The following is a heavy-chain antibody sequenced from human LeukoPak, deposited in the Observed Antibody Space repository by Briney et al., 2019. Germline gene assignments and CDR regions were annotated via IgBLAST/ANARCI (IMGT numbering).Heavy chain of an antibody. CDR3: AAGMAARGKYYFDY. V-gene: IGHV5-51*01. J-gene: IGHJ4*02. CDR1: GYSFTSYW. D-gene: IGHD6-13*01. Sequence: GESLKISCKGSGYSFTSYWIGWVRQMPGKGLEWMGIIYLGDSDTRYSPSLQGQVTISADKSISTACLQWSSLKASDTAMYYCAAGMAARGKYYFDYWGQGTLVTVSS. CDR2: IYLGDSDT.